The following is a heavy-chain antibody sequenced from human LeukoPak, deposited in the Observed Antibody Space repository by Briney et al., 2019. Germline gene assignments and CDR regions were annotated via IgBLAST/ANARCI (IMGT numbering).Heavy chain of an antibody. CDR2: ISAYNGNT. D-gene: IGHD3-10*01. Sequence: ASVKVSCKASGYTFTNYGISWVRQAPGQGLEWMGWISAYNGNTNYAQNFQGRVTVTTDTSTSTAYMELRSLGSDDTAVYYCGRDYRASGIILVFDYWGQGTLVTVSS. J-gene: IGHJ4*02. CDR1: GYTFTNYG. V-gene: IGHV1-18*01. CDR3: GRDYRASGIILVFDY.